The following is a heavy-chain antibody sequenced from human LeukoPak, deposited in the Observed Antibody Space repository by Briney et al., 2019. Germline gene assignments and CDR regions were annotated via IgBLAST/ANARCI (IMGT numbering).Heavy chain of an antibody. J-gene: IGHJ4*02. CDR2: IIPIFGTA. CDR1: GGTFSSYA. D-gene: IGHD1-26*01. V-gene: IGHV1-69*01. Sequence: VASVKVSCKASGGTFSSYAISWVRQAPGQGLEWMGGIIPIFGTANYAQKFQGRVTITADESTSTAYMELSSLRSEDTAVYYCATWSNAWEFDYWGQGTLVSVSS. CDR3: ATWSNAWEFDY.